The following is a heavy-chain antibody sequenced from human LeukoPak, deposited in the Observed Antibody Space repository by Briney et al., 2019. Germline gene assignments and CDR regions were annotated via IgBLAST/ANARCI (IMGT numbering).Heavy chain of an antibody. J-gene: IGHJ4*02. Sequence: GGSLRLSCAASGFTFSSYWMSWVRRAPAKGLEGVANIKQDGSEKYYVDSVKGRFTISRDNAKNSLYLQMNSLRAEDTAVYYCARDLKGYSGYGYWGQGTLVTVSS. CDR1: GFTFSSYW. CDR3: ARDLKGYSGYGY. D-gene: IGHD5-12*01. CDR2: IKQDGSEK. V-gene: IGHV3-7*01.